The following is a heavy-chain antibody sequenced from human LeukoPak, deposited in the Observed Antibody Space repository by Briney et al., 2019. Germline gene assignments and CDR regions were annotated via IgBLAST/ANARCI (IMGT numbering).Heavy chain of an antibody. CDR3: ARDLGYNWYFDL. J-gene: IGHJ2*01. Sequence: SETLSLTCSVSGASISSYYWSWIRQPPGKGLEWIGYIYYSGTTNYNPSLKSRVTISVDTSKNQFSLKLSSVTAADTAMYYCARDLGYNWYFDLWGRGTLVTVSS. V-gene: IGHV4-59*01. CDR2: IYYSGTT. D-gene: IGHD5-18*01. CDR1: GASISSYY.